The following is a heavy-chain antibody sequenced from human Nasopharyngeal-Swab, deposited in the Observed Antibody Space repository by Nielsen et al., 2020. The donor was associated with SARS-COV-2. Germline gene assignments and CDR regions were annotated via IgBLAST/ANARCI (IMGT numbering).Heavy chain of an antibody. CDR3: ARNPGAFFDY. D-gene: IGHD1-26*01. V-gene: IGHV3-23*01. CDR2: ISGSGGST. Sequence: WIRQPPGKGLELVSAISGSGGSTYYADSVKGRFTISRDNSKNTLYLQMNSLRAEDTAVYYCARNPGAFFDYWGQGTLVTVSS. J-gene: IGHJ4*02.